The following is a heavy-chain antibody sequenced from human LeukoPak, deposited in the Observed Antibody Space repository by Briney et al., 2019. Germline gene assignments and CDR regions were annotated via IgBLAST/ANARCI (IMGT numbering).Heavy chain of an antibody. V-gene: IGHV3-30*02. J-gene: IGHJ4*02. CDR3: AKDEVYYDWPLYYFDY. CDR2: IRYDGSNK. CDR1: GFTFRTYA. D-gene: IGHD3-3*01. Sequence: GGSLRLSCAGSGFTFRTYAMSWVRQAPGKGLEWVAFIRYDGSNKYYADSVKGRFTISRDNSKNTLYLQMNSLRAEDTAVYYCAKDEVYYDWPLYYFDYWGQGTLVTVSS.